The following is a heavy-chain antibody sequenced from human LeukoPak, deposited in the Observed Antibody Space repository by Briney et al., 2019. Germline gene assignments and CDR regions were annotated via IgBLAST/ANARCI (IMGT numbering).Heavy chain of an antibody. Sequence: SETLSLTCTVSGGSMSSYYWSWIRQPPGKGLEWIGYIYCSGSTNYNPSLKSRVTISVDTSKNQFSLKLSSVTAADTAVYYCARGPMVQGVIITGDFDYWGQGTLVTVSS. V-gene: IGHV4-59*01. CDR1: GGSMSSYY. J-gene: IGHJ4*02. CDR2: IYCSGST. CDR3: ARGPMVQGVIITGDFDY. D-gene: IGHD3-10*01.